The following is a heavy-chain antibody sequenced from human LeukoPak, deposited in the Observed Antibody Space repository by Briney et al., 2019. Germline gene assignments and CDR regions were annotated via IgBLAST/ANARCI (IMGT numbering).Heavy chain of an antibody. CDR2: IYYSGST. CDR1: GGSISSYY. D-gene: IGHD3-3*01. CDR3: AREYCDFWSGPDYYCYGMDV. J-gene: IGHJ6*02. V-gene: IGHV4-59*01. Sequence: SETLSLTCTVSGGSISSYYWSWIRQPPGKGLEWIGYIYYSGSTNYNPSLKSRVTISVDTSKNQFSLKLSSVTAADTAVYYCAREYCDFWSGPDYYCYGMDVWGQGTTVTVSS.